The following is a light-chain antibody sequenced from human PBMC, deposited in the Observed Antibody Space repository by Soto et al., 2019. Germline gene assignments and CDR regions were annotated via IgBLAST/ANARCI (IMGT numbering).Light chain of an antibody. V-gene: IGKV1-5*03. Sequence: DIKMTQSPSTLSASVGDRVTITCRASQSISPWLAWYQQKPGKAPKLLIYKTSSLESGVPSRFSGRGSGTEFTLTISSLQPDDFATYFCQQYNSYSRTFGQGTKVQIK. CDR1: QSISPW. CDR2: KTS. J-gene: IGKJ1*01. CDR3: QQYNSYSRT.